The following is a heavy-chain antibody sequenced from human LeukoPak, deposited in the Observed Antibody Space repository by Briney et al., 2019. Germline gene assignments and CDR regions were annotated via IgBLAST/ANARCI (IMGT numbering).Heavy chain of an antibody. V-gene: IGHV3-53*01. J-gene: IGHJ4*02. CDR3: ARGNRQQLVPTDTDFDY. D-gene: IGHD6-13*01. CDR2: IYSGGST. CDR1: GFTVSSNY. Sequence: GGSLRLSCAASGFTVSSNYMSWVRQAPGKGLEWVSVIYSGGSTYYADSVKGRFTISRDNSKNTLYLQMNSLRAEDTAVYYCARGNRQQLVPTDTDFDYWGQGTLVTVSS.